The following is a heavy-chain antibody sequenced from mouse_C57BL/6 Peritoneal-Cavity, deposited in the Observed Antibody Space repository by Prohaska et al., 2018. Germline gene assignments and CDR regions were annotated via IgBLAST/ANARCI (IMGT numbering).Heavy chain of an antibody. CDR3: MRYGSYWYFDV. CDR2: INSDGSAI. Sequence: EVQLLETGGGLVQPGGSRGLSCEGSGFTFGGFWMSWVRQTPGKTLEWIGDINSDGSAINYAPSIKDRFTIFRDNDKSTLYLQMSNVRSEDTATYFCMRYGSYWYFDVWGTGTTVTVSS. CDR1: GFTFGGFW. D-gene: IGHD4-1*01. J-gene: IGHJ1*03. V-gene: IGHV11-2*01.